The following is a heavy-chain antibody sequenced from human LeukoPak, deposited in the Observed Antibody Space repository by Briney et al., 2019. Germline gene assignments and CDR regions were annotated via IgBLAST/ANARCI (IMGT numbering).Heavy chain of an antibody. J-gene: IGHJ4*02. V-gene: IGHV4-34*01. Sequence: SETLSLTCAVYGGSFSGYYWSWIRQPPGKGLEWIGEINHSGSTNYNPSLKSRVTISVDASKNQFSLKLSSVTAADTAVYYCARGGIQLWLAFYYWGQGTLVTVSS. CDR3: ARGGIQLWLAFYY. CDR1: GGSFSGYY. D-gene: IGHD5-18*01. CDR2: INHSGST.